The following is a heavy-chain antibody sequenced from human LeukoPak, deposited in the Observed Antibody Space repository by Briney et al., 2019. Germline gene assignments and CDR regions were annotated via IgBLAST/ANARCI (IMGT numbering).Heavy chain of an antibody. CDR2: ISYDGSNK. CDR3: AKDLRDSSGSYFDY. J-gene: IGHJ4*02. Sequence: GGSLRLSCAASGFTFSSYSMNWVRQAPGKGLEWVAVISYDGSNKYYADSVKGRFTISRDNSKNTLYLQMNSLRAEDTAVYYCAKDLRDSSGSYFDYWGQGTLVTVSS. D-gene: IGHD6-19*01. V-gene: IGHV3-30*18. CDR1: GFTFSSYS.